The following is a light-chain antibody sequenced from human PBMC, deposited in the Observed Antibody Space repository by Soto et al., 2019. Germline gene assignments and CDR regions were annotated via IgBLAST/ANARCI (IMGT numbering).Light chain of an antibody. Sequence: DIQMTQSPSSLSASVGDRVTITCQASQSISSYLNWYQQKPGKAPTLLIYAASSLQSGVPSRFSGSGSGTDFTLAISSLQPEDVATYYCQQSYSTPRTLGGGTKVDIK. CDR2: AAS. V-gene: IGKV1-39*01. CDR1: QSISSY. CDR3: QQSYSTPRT. J-gene: IGKJ4*01.